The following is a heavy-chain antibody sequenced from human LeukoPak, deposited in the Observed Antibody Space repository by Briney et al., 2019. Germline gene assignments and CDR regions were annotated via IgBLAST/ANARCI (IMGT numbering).Heavy chain of an antibody. J-gene: IGHJ5*02. Sequence: PSETLSLISAVYGRPFSGYYWSWIRHPPGKGMEWMGEINHSGNTNYNPSLKSRVTIAVDTSKNQFSRKLSSVTAADTAVYYCARGWAIWDSSTTGTGWFDPWGQGTLVTVSS. D-gene: IGHD1-1*01. CDR3: ARGWAIWDSSTTGTGWFDP. V-gene: IGHV4-34*01. CDR1: GRPFSGYY. CDR2: INHSGNT.